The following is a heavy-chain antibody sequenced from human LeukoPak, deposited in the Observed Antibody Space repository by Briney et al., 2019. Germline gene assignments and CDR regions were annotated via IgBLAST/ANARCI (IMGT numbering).Heavy chain of an antibody. CDR3: ARARRRYFDWLNNWFDP. D-gene: IGHD3-9*01. J-gene: IGHJ5*02. CDR1: GYTFTSYG. CDR2: ISAYNGNT. V-gene: IGHV1-18*01. Sequence: ASVKVSCKASGYTFTSYGISWVRQAPGQGLEGVGWISAYNGNTNYAQKLQGRATMTTDTSTSTAYMELRSLRPDDTAVYYCARARRRYFDWLNNWFDPWGQGTLVTVSS.